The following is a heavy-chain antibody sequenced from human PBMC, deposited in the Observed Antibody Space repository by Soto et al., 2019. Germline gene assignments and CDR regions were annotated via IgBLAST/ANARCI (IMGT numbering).Heavy chain of an antibody. CDR1: GGSISSGGYY. J-gene: IGHJ4*02. Sequence: QVQLQESGPGLVKPSQTLSLTCTVSGGSISSGGYYWSWIRQHPGKGLEWIGYIYYSGSTYYNPSLKTRVTISVDTSKNPFSLKLSSVTAADTAVYYCARVSWGGNFIDYWGQGTLVTVSS. V-gene: IGHV4-31*03. CDR2: IYYSGST. CDR3: ARVSWGGNFIDY. D-gene: IGHD2-21*02.